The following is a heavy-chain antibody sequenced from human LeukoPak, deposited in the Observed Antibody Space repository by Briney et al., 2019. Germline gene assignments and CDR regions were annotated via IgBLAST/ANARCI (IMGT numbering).Heavy chain of an antibody. V-gene: IGHV3-48*01. CDR3: AKDSSGYHDNWFDP. J-gene: IGHJ5*02. Sequence: GGSLRLSCAASGFTFSSYSMNWVRQAPGKGLEWVSYISSSSSTIYYADSVKGRFTISRDNAKNSLYLQMNSLRAEDTAVYYCAKDSSGYHDNWFDPWGQGTLVTVSS. D-gene: IGHD3-22*01. CDR1: GFTFSSYS. CDR2: ISSSSSTI.